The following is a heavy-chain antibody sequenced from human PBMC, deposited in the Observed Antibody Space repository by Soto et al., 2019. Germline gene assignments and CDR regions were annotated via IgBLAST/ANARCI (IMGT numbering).Heavy chain of an antibody. Sequence: SETLSLTCNVSGGPISNYYWSWVRQPAGKGLEWVGRIYSDGATNYSPSLKSRVFMSLDMSGNQFSLQLNSVTAADTAVYYCSRVGCSNSNCQTRGMDVWGQGTTGTVS. V-gene: IGHV4-4*07. CDR1: GGPISNYY. CDR2: IYSDGAT. D-gene: IGHD2-2*01. CDR3: SRVGCSNSNCQTRGMDV. J-gene: IGHJ6*02.